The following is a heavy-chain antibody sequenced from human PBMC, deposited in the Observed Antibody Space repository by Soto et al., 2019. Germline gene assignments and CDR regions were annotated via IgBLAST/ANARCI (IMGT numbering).Heavy chain of an antibody. CDR3: AKGPQEYYYDSSGYYLTQYFDY. Sequence: GGSLRLSCAASGFTFGSYAMNWVRQVPGKGLEWVSAIRGSGGSTYYADSVKGRITTSRDNSKNTLYLQMTSLRAGDTALYYCAKGPQEYYYDSSGYYLTQYFDYWGQGTLVTVSS. V-gene: IGHV3-23*01. J-gene: IGHJ4*02. D-gene: IGHD3-22*01. CDR2: IRGSGGST. CDR1: GFTFGSYA.